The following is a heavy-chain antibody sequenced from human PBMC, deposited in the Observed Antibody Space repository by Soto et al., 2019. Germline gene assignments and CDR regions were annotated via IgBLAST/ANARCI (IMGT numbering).Heavy chain of an antibody. Sequence: PWGSLRLSCAASGFTFTNAWLTWVRQAPGKGLEWVARVKSKTDGGTTDYAAHVKGRFSISRDDSKNTLYLQMNSLESENTAVYYCATDAYYDTSGYWFWGQVTLVTVSS. D-gene: IGHD3-22*01. CDR2: VKSKTDGGTT. CDR3: ATDAYYDTSGYWF. CDR1: GFTFTNAW. J-gene: IGHJ4*02. V-gene: IGHV3-15*01.